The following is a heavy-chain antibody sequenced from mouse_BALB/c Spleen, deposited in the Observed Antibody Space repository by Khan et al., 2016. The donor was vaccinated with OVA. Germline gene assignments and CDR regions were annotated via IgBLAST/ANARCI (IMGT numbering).Heavy chain of an antibody. CDR3: ARDGSRYNYAMDY. D-gene: IGHD2-3*01. CDR1: GYSITSDYA. Sequence: QLEESGPGLVKPSQSLSLTCTVTGYSITSDYAWSWIRQLPGNKLEWMGYISYSGNTNYNPSLKSRISITRDTSKNQFFLQLNSVTTEDTATYYCARDGSRYNYAMDYWGQGTSVTVSS. J-gene: IGHJ4*01. V-gene: IGHV3-2*02. CDR2: ISYSGNT.